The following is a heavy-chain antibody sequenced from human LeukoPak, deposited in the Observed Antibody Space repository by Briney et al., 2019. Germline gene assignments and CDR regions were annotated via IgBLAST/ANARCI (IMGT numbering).Heavy chain of an antibody. Sequence: ASVKVSCKASGYTFTSYGISWVRQAPGQGLEWMGWISAYNGNTNYAQKLQGRVTMTTDTSTSTAYMELSRLRSDDTAVYYCAILPPAPSRFGELWDRNYYYYYYMDVWGKGTTVTVSS. J-gene: IGHJ6*03. D-gene: IGHD3-10*01. CDR3: AILPPAPSRFGELWDRNYYYYYYMDV. CDR2: ISAYNGNT. V-gene: IGHV1-18*01. CDR1: GYTFTSYG.